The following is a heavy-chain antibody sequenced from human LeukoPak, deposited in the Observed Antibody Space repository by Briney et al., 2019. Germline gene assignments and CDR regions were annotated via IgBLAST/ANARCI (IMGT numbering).Heavy chain of an antibody. CDR1: GGSISSYY. CDR2: IYTSGST. CDR3: ARGPNYTYYYDSSGYYPLGY. V-gene: IGHV4-4*07. Sequence: SETLSLTCTVSGGSISSYYWSWIRQPAGKGLEWIGRIYTSGSTNYNPSLKSRVTISVDKSKNQFSLKLSSVTAADTAVYYCARGPNYTYYYDSSGYYPLGYWGQGTLVTVSS. J-gene: IGHJ4*02. D-gene: IGHD3-22*01.